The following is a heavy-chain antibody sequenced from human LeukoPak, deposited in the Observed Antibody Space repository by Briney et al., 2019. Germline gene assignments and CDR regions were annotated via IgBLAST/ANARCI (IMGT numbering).Heavy chain of an antibody. V-gene: IGHV4-59*01. J-gene: IGHJ4*02. D-gene: IGHD3-9*01. CDR1: GGPISSYY. CDR2: IYYSGST. Sequence: SSETLSLTCTVSGGPISSYYWSWIRQPPGKGLEWIGYIYYSGSTNYNSSLKSRVTISVDTSKNQFSLKLSSVTAADTAVYYCARAADYDILTGYYSPRHYFDYWGQGTLVTVSS. CDR3: ARAADYDILTGYYSPRHYFDY.